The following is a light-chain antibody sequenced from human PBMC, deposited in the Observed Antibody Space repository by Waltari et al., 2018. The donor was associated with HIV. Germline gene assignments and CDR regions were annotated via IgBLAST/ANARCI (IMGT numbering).Light chain of an antibody. Sequence: QPALTQPPSASGSPGQSVTISYTGTSRDIGTYTYVSWYQQHPGRAPNFLIYEVNKRPSGVPDRFSGSKSANTASLTVSGLQVADEADYYCSSYAGNNNYVFGTGTRVTVL. CDR2: EVN. CDR3: SSYAGNNNYV. CDR1: SRDIGTYTY. J-gene: IGLJ1*01. V-gene: IGLV2-8*01.